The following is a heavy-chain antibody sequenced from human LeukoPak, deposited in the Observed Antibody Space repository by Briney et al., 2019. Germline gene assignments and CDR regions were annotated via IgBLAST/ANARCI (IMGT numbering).Heavy chain of an antibody. V-gene: IGHV1-2*06. J-gene: IGHJ4*02. CDR1: GYTFTSYG. CDR3: AREWSYGDYYDY. D-gene: IGHD4-17*01. Sequence: VASVKVSCTASGYTFTSYGISWVRQAPGQGLEWMGRINPNSGGTNYAQKFQGRVTMTRDTSISTAYMELSRLRSDDTAVYYCAREWSYGDYYDYWGQGTLVTVSS. CDR2: INPNSGGT.